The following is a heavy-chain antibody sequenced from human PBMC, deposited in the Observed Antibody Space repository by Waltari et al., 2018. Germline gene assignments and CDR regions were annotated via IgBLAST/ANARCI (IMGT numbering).Heavy chain of an antibody. V-gene: IGHV1-8*03. CDR1: GYTFTSYY. Sequence: QVQLVQSGAEVKKPGASVKVSCKASGYTFTSYYLNWVRQATGQGLEWMGWMNPNSGNTGYAQKFQGRVTITRNTSISTAYMELSSLRSEDTAVYYCARQGPQYYDFWSVFDYWGQGTLVTVSS. J-gene: IGHJ4*02. D-gene: IGHD3-3*01. CDR2: MNPNSGNT. CDR3: ARQGPQYYDFWSVFDY.